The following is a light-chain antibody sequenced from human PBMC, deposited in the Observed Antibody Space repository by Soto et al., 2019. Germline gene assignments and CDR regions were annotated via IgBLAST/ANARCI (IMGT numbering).Light chain of an antibody. J-gene: IGKJ5*01. CDR2: AAS. V-gene: IGKV1-9*01. CDR1: QGISSY. CDR3: QPLNSYPRRIT. Sequence: DIQLTQSPSFLSASVGDRVTITCRASQGISSYLAWYQQKPGKAPKLLIYAASTLQSGVPSRFSGSGSGTEFTLTISSLQPEDFATNYCQPLNSYPRRITFGQGTRLEIK.